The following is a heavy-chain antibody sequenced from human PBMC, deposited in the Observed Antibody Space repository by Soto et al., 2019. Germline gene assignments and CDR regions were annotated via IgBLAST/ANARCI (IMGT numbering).Heavy chain of an antibody. J-gene: IGHJ4*02. CDR2: ISYDGSNK. V-gene: IGHV3-30*03. CDR3: ASTAGGGGSPFGY. D-gene: IGHD1-26*01. CDR1: GFTFSSYG. Sequence: QVQLVESGGGVVQPGRSLRLSCAASGFTFSSYGMHWVRQAPGKGLEWVAVISYDGSNKYYADSVKGRFTISRDNSKNTLYLQMNSLRAEDTAVYYCASTAGGGGSPFGYWGQGTLVTVSS.